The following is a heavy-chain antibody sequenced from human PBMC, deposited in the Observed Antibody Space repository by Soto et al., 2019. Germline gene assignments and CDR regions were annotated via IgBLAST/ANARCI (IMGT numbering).Heavy chain of an antibody. J-gene: IGHJ4*02. CDR2: ISGSGGST. Sequence: EVQLLESGGGLVQPGGSLRLSCAASGFTFSSYAMSWVRQAPGKGLEWVSAISGSGGSTYYADSVKGRFTISRDNSKNTLYLQMKRLRAEDTAVYYCAKERRYYYDSSGYSIGIDYWGQGTLVTVSS. V-gene: IGHV3-23*01. D-gene: IGHD3-22*01. CDR1: GFTFSSYA. CDR3: AKERRYYYDSSGYSIGIDY.